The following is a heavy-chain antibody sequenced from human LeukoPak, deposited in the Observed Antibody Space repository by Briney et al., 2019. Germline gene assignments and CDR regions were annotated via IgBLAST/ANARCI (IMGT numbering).Heavy chain of an antibody. CDR1: GGSVSSGTYY. D-gene: IGHD1-26*01. CDR2: IYYSGST. CDR3: ARGRSNYYGMDV. Sequence: SETLSLTCTVSGGSVSSGTYYWSWIRQPPGKGLEWIGYIYYSGSTNYNPSLKSRVTVSVDTSKNLFSLKVSSVTAADTAVYYCARGRSNYYGMDVWGQGTTVTVSS. J-gene: IGHJ6*02. V-gene: IGHV4-61*01.